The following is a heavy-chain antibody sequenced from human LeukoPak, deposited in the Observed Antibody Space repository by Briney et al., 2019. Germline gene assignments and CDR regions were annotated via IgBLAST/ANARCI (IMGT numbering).Heavy chain of an antibody. CDR3: AKAPLRWLQSPLGY. D-gene: IGHD5-12*01. V-gene: IGHV4-59*06. CDR1: GGSISSYY. J-gene: IGHJ4*02. CDR2: IYYSGST. Sequence: SETLSLTCTVSGGSISSYYWSWIRQHPGKGLEWIGYIYYSGSTYYNPSLKSRVTISVDTSKNQFSLKLSSVTAADTAVYYCAKAPLRWLQSPLGYWGQGTLVTVSS.